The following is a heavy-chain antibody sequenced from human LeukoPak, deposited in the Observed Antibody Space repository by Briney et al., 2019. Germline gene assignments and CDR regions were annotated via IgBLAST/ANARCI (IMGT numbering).Heavy chain of an antibody. J-gene: IGHJ4*02. CDR3: ARSRIAAALDY. CDR1: GFTFSSYA. Sequence: GGSLRLSCAASGFTFSSYAMSWVRQAPGKGLEWVSAISGSGGSTYYADSVKGRFTISRDNAKNSLYLQMNSLRAEDTAVYYCARSRIAAALDYWGQGTLVTVSS. D-gene: IGHD6-13*01. V-gene: IGHV3-23*01. CDR2: ISGSGGST.